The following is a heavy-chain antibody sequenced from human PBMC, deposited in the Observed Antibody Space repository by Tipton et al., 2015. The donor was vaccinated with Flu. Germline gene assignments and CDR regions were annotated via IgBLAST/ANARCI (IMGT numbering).Heavy chain of an antibody. CDR2: IYTSGST. J-gene: IGHJ4*02. V-gene: IGHV4-4*07. CDR1: GGSVSSYY. Sequence: TLSLTCTVSGGSVSSYYWSWIRQPAGKGLEWIGRIYTSGSTNYNPSLKSRVTISVDTSKNQFSLKLSSVTAADTAVYYCARVCSSTSCYASAGDYWGQGTLVTVSS. D-gene: IGHD2-2*01. CDR3: ARVCSSTSCYASAGDY.